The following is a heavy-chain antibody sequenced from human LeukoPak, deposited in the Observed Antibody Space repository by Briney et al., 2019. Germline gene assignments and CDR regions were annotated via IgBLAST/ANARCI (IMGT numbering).Heavy chain of an antibody. CDR3: ARDLPLLVEMATTTRTTGYYYGMDV. CDR2: INPNSGGT. Sequence: ASVKVSCKASGYTFTGYYMHWVRQAPGQGLEWMGWINPNSGGTNYAQKFQGRVTMTRDTSISTAYMELSRLRSDDTAVYYCARDLPLLVEMATTTRTTGYYYGMDVWGQGTTVTVSS. D-gene: IGHD5-24*01. J-gene: IGHJ6*02. V-gene: IGHV1-2*02. CDR1: GYTFTGYY.